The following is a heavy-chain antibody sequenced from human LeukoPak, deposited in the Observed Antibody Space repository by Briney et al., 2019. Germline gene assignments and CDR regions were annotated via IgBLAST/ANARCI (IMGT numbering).Heavy chain of an antibody. D-gene: IGHD2-2*01. V-gene: IGHV1-69*06. CDR2: IIPIFGTA. CDR1: GGTFSSYA. Sequence: ASVKVSCKASGGTFSSYAISWVRQAPGQGLEWMGGIIPIFGTANYAQKFQGRVSITADKSTSTAYMELSSLRSEDTGVYYWTRDLGYCSSTSCYHNYYYYYGMDVWGKGTTVTVSS. J-gene: IGHJ6*04. CDR3: TRDLGYCSSTSCYHNYYYYYGMDV.